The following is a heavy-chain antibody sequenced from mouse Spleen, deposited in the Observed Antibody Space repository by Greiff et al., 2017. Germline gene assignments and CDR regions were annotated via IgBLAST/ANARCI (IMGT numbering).Heavy chain of an antibody. CDR2: IYPGDGDT. V-gene: IGHV1-80*01. CDR3: ARERDFYYYGSSPMDY. D-gene: IGHD1-1*01. J-gene: IGHJ4*01. Sequence: QVQLKESGAELVKPGASVKISCKASGYAFSSYWMNWVKQRPGKGLEWIGQIYPGDGDTNYNGKFKGKATLTADKSSSTAYMQLSSLTSEDSAVYFCARERDFYYYGSSPMDYWGQGTSVTVSS. CDR1: GYAFSSYW.